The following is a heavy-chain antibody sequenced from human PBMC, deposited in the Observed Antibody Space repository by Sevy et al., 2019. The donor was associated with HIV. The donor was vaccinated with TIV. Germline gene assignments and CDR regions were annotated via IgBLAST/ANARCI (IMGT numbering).Heavy chain of an antibody. J-gene: IGHJ3*02. CDR1: GFTFDDYA. V-gene: IGHV3-43D*03. D-gene: IGHD3-10*01. CDR2: ISWDGDST. Sequence: GGSLRLSCAASGFTFDDYAMHWVRQTPGKGLEWVSLISWDGDSTYYADSVKGRFTISRDNSKNSLYLQMNSLRAEDTALYYCAKDITPQRGGGFGELPTHDAFDIWGQGTMVTVSS. CDR3: AKDITPQRGGGFGELPTHDAFDI.